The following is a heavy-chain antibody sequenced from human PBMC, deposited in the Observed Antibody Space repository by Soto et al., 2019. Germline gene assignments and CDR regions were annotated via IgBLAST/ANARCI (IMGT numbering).Heavy chain of an antibody. J-gene: IGHJ5*02. V-gene: IGHV3-23*01. D-gene: IGHD5-12*01. Sequence: PGGSLRLSCAASGFTFSSNSFTWVRQAPGKGLEYVSGISIGGDKTWHADSVKGRLTVSRDNSKNTVYLQMNSLRVDDTAVYYCAKWDGYGDHWGQGTLVTVSS. CDR3: AKWDGYGDH. CDR2: ISIGGDKT. CDR1: GFTFSSNS.